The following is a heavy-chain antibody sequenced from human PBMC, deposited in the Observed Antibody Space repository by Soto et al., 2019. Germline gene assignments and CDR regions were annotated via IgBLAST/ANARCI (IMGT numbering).Heavy chain of an antibody. CDR1: GGTFSSYA. V-gene: IGHV1-69*13. CDR3: AKYRYSRYAPHAF. J-gene: IGHJ1*01. Sequence: ASLKVSCKASGGTFSSYAISWVRQAPGQGLEWMGGIIPIFGTANYAQKFQGRVTITADESTSTAYMELSSLRSEDTAVYYCAKYRYSRYAPHAFWGQGSLV. CDR2: IIPIFGTA. D-gene: IGHD5-12*01.